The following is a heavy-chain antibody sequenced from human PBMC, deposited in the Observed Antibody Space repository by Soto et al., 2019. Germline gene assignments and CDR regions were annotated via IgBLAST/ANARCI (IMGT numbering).Heavy chain of an antibody. CDR2: IYSTGTT. V-gene: IGHV3-53*01. J-gene: IGHJ4*02. D-gene: IGHD3-10*01. Sequence: EVQLVESGGGLIQPGGSLKLSCAAPGFTVGNNYMSWVLQAPGKGLEWVALIYSTGTTKYADYVKGRFTVSRDNAKNTPYLQMNSLRAEATAVYYCAKDGRGSGSHYTSFGYWGQGALVTVSS. CDR1: GFTVGNNY. CDR3: AKDGRGSGSHYTSFGY.